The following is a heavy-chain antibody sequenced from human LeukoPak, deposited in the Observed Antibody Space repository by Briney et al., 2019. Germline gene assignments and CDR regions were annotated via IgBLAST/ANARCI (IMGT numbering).Heavy chain of an antibody. CDR2: ISSSSSYI. J-gene: IGHJ4*02. V-gene: IGHV3-21*04. CDR3: ARGSAIVGFDY. CDR1: GFTFSSYG. D-gene: IGHD2-21*01. Sequence: PGGSLRLSCAASGFTFSSYGMHWVRQAPGKGLEWVSSISSSSSYIYYADSVKGRFTISRDNAKNSLYLQMNSLRAEDTAVYYCARGSAIVGFDYWGQGTLVTVSS.